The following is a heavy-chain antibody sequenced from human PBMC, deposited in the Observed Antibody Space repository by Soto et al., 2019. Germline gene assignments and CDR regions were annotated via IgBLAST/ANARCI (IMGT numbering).Heavy chain of an antibody. V-gene: IGHV4-59*01. CDR3: ARVHCSGGSCFAFDI. Sequence: QVQLQESGPGLVKPSETLSLTCTVSGGSISTYYWSWIRQPPGKGLEWIGYIYYSGSTNYNPSLKSRVTISVDTSKNQFSLKLSSVTAADTAMYYCARVHCSGGSCFAFDICGRGTMVTVSS. CDR1: GGSISTYY. D-gene: IGHD2-15*01. CDR2: IYYSGST. J-gene: IGHJ3*02.